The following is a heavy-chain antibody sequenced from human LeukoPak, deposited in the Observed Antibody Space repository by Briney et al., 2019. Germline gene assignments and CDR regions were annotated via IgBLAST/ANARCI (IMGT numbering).Heavy chain of an antibody. V-gene: IGHV3-23*01. Sequence: GGSLRLSCAASGFTFSSYAMSWVRQAPGKGLEWVSATSGSGGSTYYADSVKGRFTISRDNSKNTLYLQMNSLRAEDTAVYYCAKPQDNVPAAIPDYWGQGTLVTVSS. D-gene: IGHD2-2*02. J-gene: IGHJ4*02. CDR3: AKPQDNVPAAIPDY. CDR1: GFTFSSYA. CDR2: TSGSGGST.